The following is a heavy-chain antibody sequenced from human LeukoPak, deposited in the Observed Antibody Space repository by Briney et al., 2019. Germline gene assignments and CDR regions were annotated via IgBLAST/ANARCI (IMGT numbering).Heavy chain of an antibody. Sequence: GGSLRLSCAASGFTFSSYPMSGVRQDPGKGLEWVANIKQDGSEKYYVDSLKGRFTISRDNAKNSLYLQMNSLGAEDTAVYYCARRQCSSISCYYAFDIWGQGTMVTVSS. J-gene: IGHJ3*02. D-gene: IGHD2-2*01. CDR3: ARRQCSSISCYYAFDI. V-gene: IGHV3-7*01. CDR2: IKQDGSEK. CDR1: GFTFSSYP.